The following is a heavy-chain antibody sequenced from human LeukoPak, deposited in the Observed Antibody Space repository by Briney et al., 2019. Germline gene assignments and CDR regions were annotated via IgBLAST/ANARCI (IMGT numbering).Heavy chain of an antibody. CDR3: ARLRFLEWLFPWFDP. CDR1: GGSISSYY. CDR2: IHYTGTT. D-gene: IGHD3-3*01. Sequence: SETLSLTCTVSGGSISSYYWSWIRQPPGKGLEWIGYIHYTGTTRYNPSLKSRITISVDTPKNQFSLKLSSVTATDTAVYYRARLRFLEWLFPWFDPWGQGTLVTVSS. V-gene: IGHV4-59*08. J-gene: IGHJ5*02.